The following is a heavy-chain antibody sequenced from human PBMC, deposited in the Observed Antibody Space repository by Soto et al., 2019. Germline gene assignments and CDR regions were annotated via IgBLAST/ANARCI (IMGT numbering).Heavy chain of an antibody. D-gene: IGHD1-7*01. V-gene: IGHV3-21*01. CDR2: ISTSSSFI. J-gene: IGHJ4*02. CDR3: ARDLITGTTSY. CDR1: GFPFRDYS. Sequence: GGSLSLSCAASGFPFRDYSMNWVRQAPGKGLEWVSSISTSSSFIYQADSVKGRFTISRDNAKNSLYLQMHSLRAEDTAVYYCARDLITGTTSYWGQGTLVTVSS.